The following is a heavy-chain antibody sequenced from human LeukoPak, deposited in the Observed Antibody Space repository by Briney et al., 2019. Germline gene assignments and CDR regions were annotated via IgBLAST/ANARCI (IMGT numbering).Heavy chain of an antibody. CDR3: AKDNGSGSRPFDY. J-gene: IGHJ4*02. D-gene: IGHD3-10*01. CDR2: ISSSSSYI. CDR1: GFTFSSYS. Sequence: PGGSLRLSCAASGFTFSSYSMNWVRQAPGKGLEWVSSISSSSSYIYYADSVKGRFTISRNNAKNTLYLQMNSLRAEDTAVYYCAKDNGSGSRPFDYWGQGTLVTVSS. V-gene: IGHV3-21*01.